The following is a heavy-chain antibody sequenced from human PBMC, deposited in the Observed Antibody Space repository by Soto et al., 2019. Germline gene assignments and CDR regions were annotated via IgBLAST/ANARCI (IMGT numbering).Heavy chain of an antibody. V-gene: IGHV1-18*01. CDR1: GYSFTNYG. D-gene: IGHD6-19*01. CDR2: ISAFNGNT. J-gene: IGHJ6*03. Sequence: QDPLLQSGAEVKKPGASVTVSCKASGYSFTNYGITWVRQAPGQGLEWMGWISAFNGNTHYAQKLQGRVTMTTDASTSTAYMQLRSLRSDDTAVYYCARDSGVAPPVAGNTHYYYYMDVWGKGTTVTVSS. CDR3: ARDSGVAPPVAGNTHYYYYMDV.